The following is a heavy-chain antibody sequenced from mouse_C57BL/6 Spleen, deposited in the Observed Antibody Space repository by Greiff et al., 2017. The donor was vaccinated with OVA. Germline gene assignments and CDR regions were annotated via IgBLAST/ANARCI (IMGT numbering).Heavy chain of an antibody. CDR2: IDPSDSET. V-gene: IGHV1-52*01. CDR3: ATLYGSRHFDY. Sequence: QVQLKQPGAELVRPGSSVKLSCKASGYTFTSYWMHWVKQRPIQGLEWIGNIDPSDSETHYNQKFKDKATLTVDKSSSTAYMQLSSLTSEDSAVYYCATLYGSRHFDYWGQGTTLTVSS. D-gene: IGHD1-1*01. CDR1: GYTFTSYW. J-gene: IGHJ2*01.